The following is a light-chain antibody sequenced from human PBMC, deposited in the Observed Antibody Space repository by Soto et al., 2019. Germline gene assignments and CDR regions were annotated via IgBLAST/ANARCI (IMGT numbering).Light chain of an antibody. Sequence: DIQMTQSPATLSASVGDRVTITCRASQSISRWLTWHQHKPGKSPKLLIYEASNLESGVPSRFSGSGSGTEFTLTIGGLQPDDFATYYCQQFNSYPITFGQGTRLEIK. V-gene: IGKV1-5*01. CDR3: QQFNSYPIT. CDR1: QSISRW. J-gene: IGKJ5*01. CDR2: EAS.